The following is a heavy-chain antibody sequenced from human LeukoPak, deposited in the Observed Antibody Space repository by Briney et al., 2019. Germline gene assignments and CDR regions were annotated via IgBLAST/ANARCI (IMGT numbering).Heavy chain of an antibody. D-gene: IGHD2-2*01. Sequence: GASVRVSCKASGYTFTSYDINWVRQATGQGLEWMGWMNPNSGNTGYAQKFQGRVTMTRNTSISTAYMELSSLRSEDTAVYYCARGSRRQLPQGYWGQGTLVTVSS. V-gene: IGHV1-8*01. J-gene: IGHJ4*02. CDR3: ARGSRRQLPQGY. CDR1: GYTFTSYD. CDR2: MNPNSGNT.